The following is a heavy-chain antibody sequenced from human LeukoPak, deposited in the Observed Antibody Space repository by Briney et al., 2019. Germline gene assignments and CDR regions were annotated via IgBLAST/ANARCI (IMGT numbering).Heavy chain of an antibody. CDR2: IIPIFGTA. CDR1: GGTFSSYA. Sequence: SVKVSCKASGGTFSSYAISWVRQAPGQGLEWMGGIIPIFGTANYAQKFQGRVTITADKSTSTAYMEPSSPRSEDTAVYYCAREVVRGVMLNWFDPWGQGTLVTVSS. D-gene: IGHD3-10*01. J-gene: IGHJ5*02. CDR3: AREVVRGVMLNWFDP. V-gene: IGHV1-69*06.